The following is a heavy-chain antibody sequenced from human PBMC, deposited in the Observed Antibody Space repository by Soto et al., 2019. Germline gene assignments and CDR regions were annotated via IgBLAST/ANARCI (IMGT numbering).Heavy chain of an antibody. CDR1: GGTFSSYA. J-gene: IGHJ6*02. Sequence: QVQLVQSGAEVKKPGSSVKVSCKASGGTFSSYAISWVRQAPGQGLEWMGGIIPIFGTANYAQKFQGRVTITADDSTRTAYMERSSLRSEDTAVYYCAREETAMHSNPMDVWGQGTTVTVSS. CDR3: AREETAMHSNPMDV. CDR2: IIPIFGTA. D-gene: IGHD5-18*01. V-gene: IGHV1-69*12.